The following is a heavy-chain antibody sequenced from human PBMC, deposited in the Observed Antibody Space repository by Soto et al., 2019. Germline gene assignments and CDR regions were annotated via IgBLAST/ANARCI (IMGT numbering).Heavy chain of an antibody. CDR3: AREVARSRRNWFDP. Sequence: PGGSLRLSCAASGFTFSSYAMHWVRQAPGKGLEWVAVISYDGSNKYYADSVKGRFTISRDNSKNTLYLQMNSLRAEDTAVYYCAREVARSRRNWFDPWGQGTLVTVSS. CDR1: GFTFSSYA. D-gene: IGHD5-12*01. V-gene: IGHV3-30-3*01. CDR2: ISYDGSNK. J-gene: IGHJ5*02.